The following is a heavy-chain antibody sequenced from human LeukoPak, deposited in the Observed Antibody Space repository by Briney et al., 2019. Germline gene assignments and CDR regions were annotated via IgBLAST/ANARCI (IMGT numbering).Heavy chain of an antibody. CDR2: IYYSGST. D-gene: IGHD1-14*01. J-gene: IGHJ6*02. CDR1: GGSISSGSYY. V-gene: IGHV4-61*01. Sequence: PSETLSLTCTVSGGSISSGSYYWNWIRQPPGKGLEWIGYIYYSGSTNYNPSLKSRVTISVDTSKNQFSLKLSSVTAADTAVYYCARVPPGYYGMDVWGQGTTVTVSS. CDR3: ARVPPGYYGMDV.